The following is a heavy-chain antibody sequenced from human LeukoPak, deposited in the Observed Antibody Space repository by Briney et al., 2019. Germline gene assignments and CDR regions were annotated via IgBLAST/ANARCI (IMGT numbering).Heavy chain of an antibody. CDR2: ISSSSSNI. CDR1: GFTFSSYS. Sequence: GGSLRLSCAASGFTFSSYSMNWVRQAPGKGLEWASSISSSSSNIYYADSVKGRFTISRDNAKNSLYLQMNSLRAEDTAVYYCARDASLYCSSTSCYTVYWGQGTLVTVSS. CDR3: ARDASLYCSSTSCYTVY. V-gene: IGHV3-21*01. J-gene: IGHJ4*02. D-gene: IGHD2-2*02.